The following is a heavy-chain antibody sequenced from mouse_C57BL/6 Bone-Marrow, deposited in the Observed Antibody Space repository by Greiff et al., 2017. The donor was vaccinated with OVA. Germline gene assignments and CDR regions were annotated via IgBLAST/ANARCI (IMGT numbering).Heavy chain of an antibody. CDR2: IYWDDDK. D-gene: IGHD1-1*01. CDR1: GFSLSTSGMG. CDR3: ARRSTYGGSYAMDY. J-gene: IGHJ4*01. Sequence: QVTLKVSGPGILQSSQTLSLTCSFSGFSLSTSGMGVSWIRQPSGKGLEWLAHIYWDDDKRYNPSLKSRPTISKDTSSNQVVLKITSVDTADTSTDNCARRSTYGGSYAMDYWGQGTSVTVSS. V-gene: IGHV8-12*01.